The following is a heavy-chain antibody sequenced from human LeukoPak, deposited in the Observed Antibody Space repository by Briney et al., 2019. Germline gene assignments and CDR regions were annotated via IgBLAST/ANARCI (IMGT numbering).Heavy chain of an antibody. V-gene: IGHV3-30*03. J-gene: IGHJ4*02. D-gene: IGHD3-9*01. CDR1: GFSVSFNY. CDR3: ARGLISDWFFDY. CDR2: MSSDGRHQ. Sequence: GGSLRLSCAASGFSVSFNYMTWVRQAPGKGLEWVAVMSSDGRHQYYADSLKGRFTISRENSQNTLYLQMNSLRPEDTAVYYCARGLISDWFFDYCGQGTLVTVSS.